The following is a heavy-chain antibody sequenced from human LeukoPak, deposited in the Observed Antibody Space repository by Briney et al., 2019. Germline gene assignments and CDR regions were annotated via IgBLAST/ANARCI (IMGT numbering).Heavy chain of an antibody. Sequence: SETLSLTCTVSGVSINDHYWSWIRQPPGKGLEWIGYIYYSGTTNYNPSLKSRVDTSKNQISLKLTSVTAADTAVYYCARDTPIDPYYYYYMDVWGKGTTVTVSS. V-gene: IGHV4-59*11. CDR3: ARDTPIDPYYYYYMDV. J-gene: IGHJ6*03. D-gene: IGHD2-15*01. CDR2: IYYSGTT. CDR1: GVSINDHY.